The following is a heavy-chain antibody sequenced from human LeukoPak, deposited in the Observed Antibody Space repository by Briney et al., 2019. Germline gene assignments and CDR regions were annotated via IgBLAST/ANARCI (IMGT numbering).Heavy chain of an antibody. V-gene: IGHV3-49*03. CDR2: IRSKAYGETA. CDR3: TRDRGAYNLYDY. CDR1: GFTFGDYA. J-gene: IGHJ4*02. D-gene: IGHD1-1*01. Sequence: GGSLRLSCTASGFTFGDYAMSWIRQAPGKGLEWIGFIRSKAYGETADYAASVKGRFTISRDDSKAIAYLQMNSLKTEDTAVYHRTRDRGAYNLYDYWGQGTLVTVSS.